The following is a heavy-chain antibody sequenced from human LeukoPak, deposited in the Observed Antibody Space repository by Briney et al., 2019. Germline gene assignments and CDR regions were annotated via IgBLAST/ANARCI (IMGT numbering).Heavy chain of an antibody. J-gene: IGHJ4*02. CDR1: EFTFSSYS. V-gene: IGHV3-23*01. CDR2: INCSGGTT. Sequence: PGGSLTLSCAASEFTFSSYSLTWVRQAPGKGLEWVSLINCSGGTTYYADSVRGRFTISRDNSKNTLYLQMNTLRAGDTAVYYCATEATYCTAACYSLSDYWGQGTLVTVSS. D-gene: IGHD2-21*02. CDR3: ATEATYCTAACYSLSDY.